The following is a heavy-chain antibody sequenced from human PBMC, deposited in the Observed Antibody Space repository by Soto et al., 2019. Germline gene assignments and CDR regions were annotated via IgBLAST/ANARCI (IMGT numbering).Heavy chain of an antibody. CDR2: IYHSGST. V-gene: IGHV4-30-2*01. CDR3: ARGGYYGSGSYLSWFDP. D-gene: IGHD3-10*01. J-gene: IGHJ5*02. Sequence: SETLSLTCAVSGGSITSGGYSWSWIPQQPGKGPEGIGYIYHSGSTYYNPSLKSRVTISVDRSKNQFSLKLSSVTAADTAVYYCARGGYYGSGSYLSWFDPWGQGTLVTVS. CDR1: GGSITSGGYS.